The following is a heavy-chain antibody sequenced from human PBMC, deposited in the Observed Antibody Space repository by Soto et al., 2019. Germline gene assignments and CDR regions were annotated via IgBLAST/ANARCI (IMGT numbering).Heavy chain of an antibody. CDR2: ISHDGSNQ. CDR3: AKDSSAAFDY. D-gene: IGHD6-25*01. Sequence: PGGSLRLSCVASGFTLRTSGMHWVRQAPSKGLEWVAVISHDGSNQFYAESVKGRFTISRDNSKNMLYLQMNSLRADDSAVYFCAKDSSAAFDYWGQGTVVTAPQ. J-gene: IGHJ4*02. V-gene: IGHV3-30*18. CDR1: GFTLRTSG.